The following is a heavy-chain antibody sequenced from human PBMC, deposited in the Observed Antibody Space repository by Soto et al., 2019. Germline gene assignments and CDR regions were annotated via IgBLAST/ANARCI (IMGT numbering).Heavy chain of an antibody. CDR1: GFTFSRHA. J-gene: IGHJ5*01. V-gene: IGHV3-30*04. Sequence: QVQLVASGGGEVQPGGSLRLSCAASGFTFSRHAIHWVRLTPGRGLEWVLAISRDGSYIYYTDSVKGRFTVSRDNSKNTVFVQMNRLIPDDTALYFCARTRNGGVADSFDSWGQGTRVTVSS. D-gene: IGHD3-3*01. CDR2: ISRDGSYI. CDR3: ARTRNGGVADSFDS.